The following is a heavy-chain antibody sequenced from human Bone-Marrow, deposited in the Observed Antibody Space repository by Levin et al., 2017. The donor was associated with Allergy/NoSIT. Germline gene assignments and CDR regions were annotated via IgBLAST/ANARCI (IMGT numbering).Heavy chain of an antibody. D-gene: IGHD2-15*01. CDR2: IDASGST. CDR1: GASIKSGGYY. V-gene: IGHV4-61*02. CDR3: VSQSSSWYSDFDY. Sequence: SETLSLTCTVSGASIKSGGYYWSWIRQPAGKGLEWIGRIDASGSTNYNPSLKSRVTISVDMSKNQFSLSLSSVTAADTAVYYCVSQSSSWYSDFDYWGQGTLVTVSS. J-gene: IGHJ4*02.